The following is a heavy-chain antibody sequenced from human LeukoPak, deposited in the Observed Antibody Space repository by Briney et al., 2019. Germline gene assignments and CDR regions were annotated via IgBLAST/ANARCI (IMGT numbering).Heavy chain of an antibody. CDR3: AKDDDWGRYKH. J-gene: IGHJ1*01. D-gene: IGHD3-16*01. Sequence: GGSLRLSCAASGFTFSTYGMSWVRQAPGKGLEWVSAISGSGGSTYYTDSVRGRFTISRDNFKNTLSLQVNSLRAEDTAMYYCAKDDDWGRYKHWGQGTLVTVSS. V-gene: IGHV3-23*01. CDR1: GFTFSTYG. CDR2: ISGSGGST.